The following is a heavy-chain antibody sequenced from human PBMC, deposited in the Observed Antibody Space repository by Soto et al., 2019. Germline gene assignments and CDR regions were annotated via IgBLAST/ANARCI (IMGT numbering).Heavy chain of an antibody. V-gene: IGHV3-74*01. CDR3: AKAVAGTCCVFDI. D-gene: IGHD6-19*01. CDR2: IKSDGST. J-gene: IGHJ3*02. CDR1: GFTFSSNW. Sequence: GGSLRLSCAASGFTFSSNWMHWVRQAPGKGLVWVSRIKSDGSTVYADSVRGRFTVSRDNAKNTLYLQMNSLGAEDTAVYYCAKAVAGTCCVFDIWGQGIMVTVSS.